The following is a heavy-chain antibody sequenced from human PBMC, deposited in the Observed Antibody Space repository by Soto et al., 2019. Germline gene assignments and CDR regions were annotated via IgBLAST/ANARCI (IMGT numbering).Heavy chain of an antibody. CDR3: ARQPHRYSSGWYTGGEYYYYGMDV. CDR2: IYPGDSDT. Sequence: GESLKISCKGSGYSFTSYWIGWVRQMPGKGLERMGIIYPGDSDTRYSPSFQGQVTISADKSISTAYLQWSSLKASDTAMYYCARQPHRYSSGWYTGGEYYYYGMDVWGQGTTVTVSS. V-gene: IGHV5-51*01. CDR1: GYSFTSYW. D-gene: IGHD6-19*01. J-gene: IGHJ6*02.